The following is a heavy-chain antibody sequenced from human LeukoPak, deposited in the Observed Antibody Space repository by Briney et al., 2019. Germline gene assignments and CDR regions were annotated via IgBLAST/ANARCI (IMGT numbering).Heavy chain of an antibody. D-gene: IGHD3-22*01. Sequence: PGGSLRLSCAASGFTFSSYAMHWVRQAPGKGLEWVAVISYDGSNKYYADSVKGRFTISRDNSKNTLYLQMNSLRAEDTAVYYCAKDPHLRITMIVVVPTAPDYWGQGTLVTVSS. CDR3: AKDPHLRITMIVVVPTAPDY. V-gene: IGHV3-30*04. J-gene: IGHJ4*02. CDR1: GFTFSSYA. CDR2: ISYDGSNK.